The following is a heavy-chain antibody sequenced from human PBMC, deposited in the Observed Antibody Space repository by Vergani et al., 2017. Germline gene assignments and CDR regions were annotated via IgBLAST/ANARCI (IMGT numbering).Heavy chain of an antibody. J-gene: IGHJ4*02. D-gene: IGHD2-8*02. CDR3: ARRHPGGPSFDY. V-gene: IGHV4-59*01. Sequence: QVQLQESGPGLVKPSETLSLTCTVSGGSISSYYWSWIRQPPGKGLQWIGYIYYSGSTNYNPSLKSRVTISVDTSKNQCSLELGSVTAADTAVYYCARRHPGGPSFDYWGQGTLVTVSS. CDR2: IYYSGST. CDR1: GGSISSYY.